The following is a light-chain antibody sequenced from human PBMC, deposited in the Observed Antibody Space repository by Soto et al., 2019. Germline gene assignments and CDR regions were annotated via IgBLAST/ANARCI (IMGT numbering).Light chain of an antibody. J-gene: IGKJ2*01. Sequence: DIVMTQSPDSLAVSLGERATINCKSSQNILYSSTNNNYLAWYQQKPGQPPRLLIYWASTRAFGVPDRFSGSGYGTDFNLTISSLQAEDVAVYYCQQFYSTPYTFGQGTKLEMK. CDR1: QNILYSSTNNNY. V-gene: IGKV4-1*01. CDR2: WAS. CDR3: QQFYSTPYT.